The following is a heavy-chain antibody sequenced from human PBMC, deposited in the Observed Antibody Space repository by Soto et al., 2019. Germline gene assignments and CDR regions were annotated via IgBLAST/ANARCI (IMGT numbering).Heavy chain of an antibody. CDR2: IYTSGST. Sequence: SETLSLTCTVSGGSISSYYWSWIRQPAGKGLEWIGRIYTSGSTNYNPSLKSRVTMSVDTSKNQFPLKLSSVTAADTAVYYCARDTTPSLYYYDSSSYYWTHFDYWGQGTLVTVSS. CDR3: ARDTTPSLYYYDSSSYYWTHFDY. CDR1: GGSISSYY. J-gene: IGHJ4*02. D-gene: IGHD3-22*01. V-gene: IGHV4-4*07.